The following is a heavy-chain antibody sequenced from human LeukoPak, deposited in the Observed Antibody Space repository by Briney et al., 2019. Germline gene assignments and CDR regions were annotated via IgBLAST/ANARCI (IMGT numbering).Heavy chain of an antibody. Sequence: GGSLRLSCAASGFTVSSNYMSWVRQAPGKGLEWVSAISGSGGSTYYADSVKGRFTISRDNSKNTLYLQMNSLRAEDTAVYYCAKDSIAALPGWFDPWGQGTLVTVSS. V-gene: IGHV3-23*01. J-gene: IGHJ5*02. CDR1: GFTVSSNY. CDR2: ISGSGGST. D-gene: IGHD6-6*01. CDR3: AKDSIAALPGWFDP.